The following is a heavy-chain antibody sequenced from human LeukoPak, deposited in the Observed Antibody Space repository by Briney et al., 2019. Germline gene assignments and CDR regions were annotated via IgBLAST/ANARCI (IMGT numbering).Heavy chain of an antibody. CDR2: IYPGDSDT. CDR1: GYSFTSYW. V-gene: IGHV5-51*01. J-gene: IGHJ5*02. CDR3: ARGSKYNWFDP. Sequence: GESLEISCQGSGYSFTSYWIGWVRQMPGKGLEWMGIIYPGDSDTKYSPSFQGQVTISADKSISTAYLQWSSLKASDTAMYYCARGSKYNWFDPWGQGTLVTVSS.